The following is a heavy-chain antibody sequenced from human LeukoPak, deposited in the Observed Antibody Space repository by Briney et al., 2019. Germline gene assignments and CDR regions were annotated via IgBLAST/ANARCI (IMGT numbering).Heavy chain of an antibody. Sequence: SETLSLTCTVSGGSIRSSYYYWGWIRQPPGKGLEWIGSIYDSGSTYYNPSLKSRVTISVDTSKNQFSLKLSSVTAADTAVYYCASLGWVAAAGANWFDPWGQGTLVTVSS. CDR3: ASLGWVAAAGANWFDP. V-gene: IGHV4-39*01. CDR1: GGSIRSSYYY. D-gene: IGHD6-13*01. CDR2: IYDSGST. J-gene: IGHJ5*02.